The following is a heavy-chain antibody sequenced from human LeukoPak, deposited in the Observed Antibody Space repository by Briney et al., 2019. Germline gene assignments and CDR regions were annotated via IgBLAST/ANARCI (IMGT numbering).Heavy chain of an antibody. V-gene: IGHV3-15*01. J-gene: IGHJ4*02. Sequence: GGSLRLSCAASGFTFRVAWMSWVRQAPGNGLEWVGRIKSKTDGGTTDYVAPVKGRFTISRDDSKNTLYLQMNSLKTEDTAVYYCATDRYYGRPSYWGQGILVIVSS. CDR3: ATDRYYGRPSY. D-gene: IGHD3-10*01. CDR2: IKSKTDGGTT. CDR1: GFTFRVAW.